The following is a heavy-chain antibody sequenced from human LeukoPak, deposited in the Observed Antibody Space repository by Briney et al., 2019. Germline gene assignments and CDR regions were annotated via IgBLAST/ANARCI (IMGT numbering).Heavy chain of an antibody. D-gene: IGHD3-10*01. J-gene: IGHJ5*02. V-gene: IGHV5-51*01. CDR3: ARLYPTGLLWFRESYNWFDP. Sequence: GESLKISCKGSGYSFTSYWIGWVRQRPGKGLEWMGIIYPGDSDTRHSPSFQGQVTISADKSISTAYLQRSSLKASDTAMYYCARLYPTGLLWFRESYNWFDPWGQGTLVTVSS. CDR1: GYSFTSYW. CDR2: IYPGDSDT.